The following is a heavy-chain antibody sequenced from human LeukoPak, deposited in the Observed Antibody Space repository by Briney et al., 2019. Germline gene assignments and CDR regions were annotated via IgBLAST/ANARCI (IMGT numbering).Heavy chain of an antibody. CDR3: ARVVGYCSSTSCYPYHDAFDI. D-gene: IGHD2-2*01. Sequence: SETLSLTCTVSGGSISSYYWSWIRQPPGKGLERIGYIYYSGSTNYNPSLTIRVNISVDTSKNQFSLKLSSVTAADTGVYYCARVVGYCSSTSCYPYHDAFDIWGQGTMVTVSS. J-gene: IGHJ3*02. V-gene: IGHV4-59*01. CDR2: IYYSGST. CDR1: GGSISSYY.